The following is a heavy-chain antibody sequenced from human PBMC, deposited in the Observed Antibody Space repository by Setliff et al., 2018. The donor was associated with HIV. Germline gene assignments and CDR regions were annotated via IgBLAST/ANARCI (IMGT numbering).Heavy chain of an antibody. CDR3: ARDTGLGGDYADAFDI. J-gene: IGHJ3*02. CDR1: GFTFSRYW. CDR2: IKQDGSEK. V-gene: IGHV3-7*01. Sequence: GGSLRLSCAASGFTFSRYWMSWVRQAPGKGLEWVANIKQDGSEKYYVDSVKGRFTISRDNAKNSLYLQMNSLRAEDTAVYYCARDTGLGGDYADAFDIWGQGTMVTVSS. D-gene: IGHD4-17*01.